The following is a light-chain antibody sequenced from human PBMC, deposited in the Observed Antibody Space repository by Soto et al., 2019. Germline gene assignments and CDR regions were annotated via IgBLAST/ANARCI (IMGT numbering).Light chain of an antibody. CDR3: QQYTTSLPWT. CDR1: QRVSSSY. J-gene: IGKJ1*01. Sequence: PGERATLSCRASQRVSSSYLAWYQQKPGQAPRLLIYGASSRATGIPDRFSGSGSGTDFTLTISRLEPEDFAVYYCQQYTTSLPWTFGQGTKVEIK. V-gene: IGKV3-20*01. CDR2: GAS.